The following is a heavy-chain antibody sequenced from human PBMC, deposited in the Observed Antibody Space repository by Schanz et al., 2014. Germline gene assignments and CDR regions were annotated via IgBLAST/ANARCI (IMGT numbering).Heavy chain of an antibody. J-gene: IGHJ4*02. CDR1: GFPFSDYF. V-gene: IGHV3-11*01. Sequence: VQLLESGGGLVQPGGSLRLSCTASGFPFSDYFMAWIRQPPGRGLEWVSYIGNGGVTIYYADSVKGRFTISRDNSKNSLYRQMNSLRAEDTAVYYCARIGGSVFDSWGQGTLVTVSS. CDR3: ARIGGSVFDS. CDR2: IGNGGVTI. D-gene: IGHD3-10*01.